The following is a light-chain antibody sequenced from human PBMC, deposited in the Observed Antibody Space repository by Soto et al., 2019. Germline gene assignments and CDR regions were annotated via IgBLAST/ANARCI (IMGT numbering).Light chain of an antibody. V-gene: IGKV1-39*01. CDR1: QSISTY. CDR3: QQSFNTLT. Sequence: DIQMTQSPSSLSASVGDRVTITCRASQSISTYVSWYQHRPGKAPKLLIYSASTLQSGVPPRFSGSGSGTDFTLTISSVQPEDFATYYCQQSFNTLTFGGGTKVEIE. J-gene: IGKJ4*01. CDR2: SAS.